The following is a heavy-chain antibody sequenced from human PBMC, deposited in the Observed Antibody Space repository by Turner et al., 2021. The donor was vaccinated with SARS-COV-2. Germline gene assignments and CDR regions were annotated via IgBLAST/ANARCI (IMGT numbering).Heavy chain of an antibody. D-gene: IGHD1-7*01. J-gene: IGHJ4*02. CDR1: GYTLSDVS. V-gene: IGHV1-24*01. CDR2: FNPEDGEP. CDR3: ATSWELPDAYFDS. Sequence: QVHLLQSGAEVKKPGAPVKVSCKVSGYTLSDVSIHWVRQAPGKGPEWMGGFNPEDGEPIYAQMFQGRFSLTEDTSTDTLYMELSSLRSEDTAVYYCATSWELPDAYFDSWGQGTLVTVSS.